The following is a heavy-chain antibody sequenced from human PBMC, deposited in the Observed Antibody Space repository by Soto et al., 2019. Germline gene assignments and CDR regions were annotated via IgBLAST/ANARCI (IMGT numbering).Heavy chain of an antibody. CDR2: IYYSGST. V-gene: IGHV4-30-4*01. CDR3: AREVPVVVVAAHYEP. CDR1: GGSISSGDYY. J-gene: IGHJ5*02. Sequence: KTSETLSLTCTVSGGSISSGDYYWSWIRQPPGKGLEWIGYIYYSGSTYYNPSLKSRVTISVDTSKNQFSLELSSVTAADTAVYYCAREVPVVVVAAHYEPWGQGTLVTVSS. D-gene: IGHD2-15*01.